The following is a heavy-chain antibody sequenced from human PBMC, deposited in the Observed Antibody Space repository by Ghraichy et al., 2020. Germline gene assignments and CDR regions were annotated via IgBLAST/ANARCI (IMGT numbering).Heavy chain of an antibody. D-gene: IGHD1-26*01. V-gene: IGHV3-7*04. J-gene: IGHJ4*02. CDR3: RRDVGGSSD. CDR2: IKQDETQK. Sequence: VANIKQDETQKYYVDSVKGRFTISRDNAKNLMYLQMNSLRAEDTAVYYCRRDVGGSSDWGQGTLVTVSS.